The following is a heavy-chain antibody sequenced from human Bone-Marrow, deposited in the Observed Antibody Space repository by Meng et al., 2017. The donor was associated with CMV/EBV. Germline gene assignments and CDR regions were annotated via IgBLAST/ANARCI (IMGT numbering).Heavy chain of an antibody. D-gene: IGHD2-2*01. V-gene: IGHV1-18*01. CDR1: GYTFTSYG. CDR3: ASEQLLFRSLDY. Sequence: ASVKVSCKASGYTFTSYGISWVRQAPGQGLEWMGWISAYNGNTNYAQKLQGRVTMTTDTSTSTAYMELSSLRSEDTAVYYCASEQLLFRSLDYWGQGTLVTVYS. J-gene: IGHJ4*02. CDR2: ISAYNGNT.